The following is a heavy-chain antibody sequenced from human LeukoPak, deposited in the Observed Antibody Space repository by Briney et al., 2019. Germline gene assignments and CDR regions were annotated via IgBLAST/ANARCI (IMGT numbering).Heavy chain of an antibody. J-gene: IGHJ4*02. D-gene: IGHD6-19*01. CDR1: GFTFSSYA. CDR3: ATRAVAAPY. V-gene: IGHV3-23*01. Sequence: GGSLRLSCAASGFTFSSYAMSWVRQAPGKGLEWVSAISGSGGSTYYADSVKGRFIIFRDSSKNTLYLQMNSLRVEDTAVYYCATRAVAAPYWGQGTLVTVSS. CDR2: ISGSGGST.